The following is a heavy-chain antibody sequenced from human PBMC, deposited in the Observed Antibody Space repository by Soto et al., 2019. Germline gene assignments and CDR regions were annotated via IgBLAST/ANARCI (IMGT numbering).Heavy chain of an antibody. V-gene: IGHV3-30-3*01. CDR1: GFTFSSYA. D-gene: IGHD5-12*01. CDR3: ARDLNSGYDPRPY. J-gene: IGHJ4*02. Sequence: PGGSLRLSCAASGFTFSSYAMHSVRQAPGKGLEWVAVISYDGSNKYYADSVKGRFTISRDNSKNTLYLQMNSLRAEDTAVYYCARDLNSGYDPRPYWGQGTLVTVSS. CDR2: ISYDGSNK.